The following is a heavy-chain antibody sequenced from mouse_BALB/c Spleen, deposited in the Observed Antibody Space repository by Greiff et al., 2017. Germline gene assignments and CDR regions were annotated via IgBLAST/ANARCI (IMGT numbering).Heavy chain of an antibody. V-gene: IGHV5-6-5*01. CDR1: GFTFSSFG. CDR3: ARWGNYDYDGGDYFDY. D-gene: IGHD2-4*01. CDR2: ISSGGST. Sequence: EVKLVESGGGLVQPGGSRKLSCAASGFTFSSFGMHWVRQAPEKRLEWVASISSGGSTYYPDSVKGRFTISRDNARNILYLQMSSLRSEDTAMYYCARWGNYDYDGGDYFDYWGQGTTLTVSS. J-gene: IGHJ2*01.